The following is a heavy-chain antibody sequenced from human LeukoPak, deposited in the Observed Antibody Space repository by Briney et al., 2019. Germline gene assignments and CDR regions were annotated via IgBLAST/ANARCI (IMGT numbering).Heavy chain of an antibody. D-gene: IGHD3-10*01. CDR3: AKSRDPDYYGSGSYYNVGLDP. J-gene: IGHJ5*02. CDR2: ISGSGAGT. CDR1: GFTFSSYA. V-gene: IGHV3-23*01. Sequence: PGGSLRLSCAASGFTFSSYAMSWVRQAPGKGLEWVSAISGSGAGTYYADSVKGRFTISRDNSKNTLYLQVNSLRAEDTAVYYCAKSRDPDYYGSGSYYNVGLDPWGQGTLVTVSS.